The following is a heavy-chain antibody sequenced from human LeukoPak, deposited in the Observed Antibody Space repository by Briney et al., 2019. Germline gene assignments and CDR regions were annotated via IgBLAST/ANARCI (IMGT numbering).Heavy chain of an antibody. Sequence: GGSLRLSCAASGFTFSSYSMNWVRQAPGKGLEWVSYISSSSSTIYYADSVMGRFTISRDNAKNSLYLQMNSLRDEDTAVYYCARDGDMVRGKFWFDPWGQGTLVTVSS. CDR2: ISSSSSTI. D-gene: IGHD3-10*01. J-gene: IGHJ5*02. CDR3: ARDGDMVRGKFWFDP. V-gene: IGHV3-48*02. CDR1: GFTFSSYS.